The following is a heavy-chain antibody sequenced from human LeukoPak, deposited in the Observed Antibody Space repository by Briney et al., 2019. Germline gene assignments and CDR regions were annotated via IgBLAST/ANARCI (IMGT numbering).Heavy chain of an antibody. CDR3: ARGFYTPDY. Sequence: TGGSLRLSCAASEFIFSSYSMNWVRQAPGKGLEWVSYISGSSSSSTTIYYTDSVKGRFIISRDNAKSSLYLEMNSLRAEDTAMYYCARGFYTPDYWGQGTLVTVSS. CDR1: EFIFSSYS. V-gene: IGHV3-48*01. CDR2: ISGSSSSSTTI. J-gene: IGHJ4*02.